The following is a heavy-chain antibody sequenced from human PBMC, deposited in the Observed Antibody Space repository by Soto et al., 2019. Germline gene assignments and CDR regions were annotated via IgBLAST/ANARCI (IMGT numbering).Heavy chain of an antibody. CDR1: GDSIRSYY. CDR3: AGEGALATFGVV. J-gene: IGHJ4*02. Sequence: SETLSLTCTVSGDSIRSYYWTWIRQPPGRGLEWIGHVYYGGSTNYNPSLQSRVTISLDTSKNQFSLRLTSMTAADTAVYYCAGEGALATFGVVWGQGTRVTVSS. D-gene: IGHD3-3*01. CDR2: VYYGGST. V-gene: IGHV4-59*01.